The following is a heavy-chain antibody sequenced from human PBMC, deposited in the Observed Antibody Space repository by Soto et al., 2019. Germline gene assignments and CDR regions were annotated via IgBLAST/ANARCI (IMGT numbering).Heavy chain of an antibody. CDR1: GFTFSSYG. Sequence: GGSLRLSCAASGFTFSSYGMHWVRQAPGKGLEWVAVIWYDGSNKYYADSVKGRFTISRDNSKNTLYLQMNSLRAEDTAVYYCRRGSAGPQFFQHWGQGTLVTVSS. V-gene: IGHV3-33*01. J-gene: IGHJ1*01. CDR3: RRGSAGPQFFQH. CDR2: IWYDGSNK.